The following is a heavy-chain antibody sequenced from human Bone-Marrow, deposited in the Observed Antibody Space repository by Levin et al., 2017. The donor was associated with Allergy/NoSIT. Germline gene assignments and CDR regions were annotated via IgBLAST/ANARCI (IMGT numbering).Heavy chain of an antibody. V-gene: IGHV1-2*02. Sequence: ASVKVSCKASEYTFSAYYMHWVRQAPGQGLEWMGWINPTSGATIYARNFQGRVTLTRDTSISAAYMELSRLTSDDTAVYSCARERGTVDWGLSYGMDFWGQGTTVIVSS. CDR2: INPTSGAT. J-gene: IGHJ6*02. CDR1: EYTFSAYY. CDR3: ARERGTVDWGLSYGMDF. D-gene: IGHD3-16*01.